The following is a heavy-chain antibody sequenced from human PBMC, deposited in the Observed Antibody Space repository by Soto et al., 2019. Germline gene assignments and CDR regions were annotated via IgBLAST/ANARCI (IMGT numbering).Heavy chain of an antibody. D-gene: IGHD3-10*01. J-gene: IGHJ2*01. Sequence: VQLVESGGAVVQPGRSLRLSCAASGFSFKSYGMHWVRQAPGKGLEWVAIIYYDGSNKYYAESVKGRFSISRDNSKNMVYLQMDSLTAEDTAVFYCARDGAFGKNRAWWFDLWGRGTLVTVSS. CDR1: GFSFKSYG. CDR3: ARDGAFGKNRAWWFDL. V-gene: IGHV3-33*01. CDR2: IYYDGSNK.